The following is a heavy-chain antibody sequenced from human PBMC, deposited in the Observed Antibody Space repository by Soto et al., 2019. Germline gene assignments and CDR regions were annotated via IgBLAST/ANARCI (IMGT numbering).Heavy chain of an antibody. V-gene: IGHV1-69*13. Sequence: SVKVSCKASGGTFSSYAISWVRQAPGQGLEWMGGIIPIFGTANYAQKFQGRVTITADESTSTAYMELSSMRSEDTAVYYCANLEGYYDSSGYSDYWGQGTLVTVSS. CDR2: IIPIFGTA. CDR3: ANLEGYYDSSGYSDY. J-gene: IGHJ4*02. D-gene: IGHD3-22*01. CDR1: GGTFSSYA.